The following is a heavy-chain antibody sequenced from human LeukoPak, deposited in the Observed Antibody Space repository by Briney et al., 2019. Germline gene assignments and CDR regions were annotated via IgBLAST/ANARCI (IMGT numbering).Heavy chain of an antibody. J-gene: IGHJ4*02. CDR3: AREGYASGWLGFDY. Sequence: ASETLSLTCAVSGASISSSNWWSWVRQPPGKGPEWIGKINHSGSTNYNPSLKSRVTISVDKSKNQFSLKLSSVTAADTAVYYCAREGYASGWLGFDYWGQGTLVTVSS. V-gene: IGHV4-4*02. CDR1: GASISSSNW. D-gene: IGHD6-19*01. CDR2: INHSGST.